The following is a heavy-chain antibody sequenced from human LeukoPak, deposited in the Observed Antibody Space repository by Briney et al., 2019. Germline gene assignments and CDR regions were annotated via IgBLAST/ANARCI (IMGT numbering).Heavy chain of an antibody. Sequence: GGSLRLSCAASGFTFSSYSMNWVRQAPGKGLEWVSYISSSSSTIYYADSVKGRFTISRGNAKTSLYLQMNSLRAEDTAVYYCARHLSGVTGYTYGRGIDYWGQGTLVTVSS. V-gene: IGHV3-48*04. J-gene: IGHJ4*02. D-gene: IGHD5-18*01. CDR2: ISSSSSTI. CDR1: GFTFSSYS. CDR3: ARHLSGVTGYTYGRGIDY.